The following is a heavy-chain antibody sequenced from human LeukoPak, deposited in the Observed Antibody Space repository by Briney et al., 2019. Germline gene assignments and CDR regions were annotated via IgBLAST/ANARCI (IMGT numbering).Heavy chain of an antibody. J-gene: IGHJ5*02. CDR2: IYPDDSDT. CDR3: ARLFGWFGELLFPGPDP. D-gene: IGHD3-10*01. CDR1: GYSFTSYW. Sequence: GESLKISCKGSGYSFTSYWIGWVRQMPGKGLEWMGIIYPDDSDTRYSPSFQGQVTISADKSISTAYLQWSSLKASDTAMYYCARLFGWFGELLFPGPDPWGQGTLVTVSS. V-gene: IGHV5-51*01.